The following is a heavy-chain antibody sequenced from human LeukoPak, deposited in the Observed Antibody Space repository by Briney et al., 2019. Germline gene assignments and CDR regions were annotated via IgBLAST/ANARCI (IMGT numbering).Heavy chain of an antibody. CDR3: ARTDNCSGGSCYRTLYLDY. CDR2: ISSSGSTI. J-gene: IGHJ4*02. V-gene: IGHV3-11*01. D-gene: IGHD2-15*01. CDR1: GFTFSDYY. Sequence: GGSLRLSCAASGFTFSDYYMSWIRQAPGKGLEWVSYISSSGSTIYYADSVKGRFTISRDNAKNSLYLQMNSLRAEDTAVYYCARTDNCSGGSCYRTLYLDYWGQGTLVTVPS.